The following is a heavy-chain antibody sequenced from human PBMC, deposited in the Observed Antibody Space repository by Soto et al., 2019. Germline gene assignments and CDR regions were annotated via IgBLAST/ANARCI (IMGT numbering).Heavy chain of an antibody. V-gene: IGHV3-30*18. D-gene: IGHD6-19*01. CDR2: VSHDGRNT. Sequence: VQLVESGGGVVQPGRSLRLSCAASGFTFSDYAMQWVRQAPGKGLEWVAVVSHDGRNTHYADSVKGRFTISRNSSKNTVSLEMTSLRAEDTAVYYCAKGGRQWLVTSDFNYWGQGALVTVSS. CDR3: AKGGRQWLVTSDFNY. CDR1: GFTFSDYA. J-gene: IGHJ4*02.